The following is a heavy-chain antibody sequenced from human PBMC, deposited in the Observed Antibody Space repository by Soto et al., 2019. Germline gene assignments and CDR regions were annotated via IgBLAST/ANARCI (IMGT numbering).Heavy chain of an antibody. CDR3: ARDGLSNYYDSSGYYGWFDP. Sequence: GGSLRLSCEASGFTFSSYGMHWVRQAPGKGLEWVAVIWYDGSNKYYTDSVKGRFTISRDNSKNTLYLQMNSLRAEDTAVYSCARDGLSNYYDSSGYYGWFDPWGQGTLVTV. V-gene: IGHV3-33*01. CDR2: IWYDGSNK. D-gene: IGHD3-22*01. J-gene: IGHJ5*02. CDR1: GFTFSSYG.